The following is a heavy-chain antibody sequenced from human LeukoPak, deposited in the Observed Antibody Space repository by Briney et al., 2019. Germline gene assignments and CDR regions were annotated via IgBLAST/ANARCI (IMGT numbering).Heavy chain of an antibody. D-gene: IGHD7-27*01. Sequence: SETLSLTCIVSGGSIRSSSYYWGWIRQPPGKGLEWIGSIYYSGNTYCNPSLKSRVTISVDTSKNEFSLKLSSVTAADTAVYYCARHTKLGSKPDAFDIWGQGTMVTVSS. V-gene: IGHV4-39*01. CDR2: IYYSGNT. J-gene: IGHJ3*02. CDR1: GGSIRSSSYY. CDR3: ARHTKLGSKPDAFDI.